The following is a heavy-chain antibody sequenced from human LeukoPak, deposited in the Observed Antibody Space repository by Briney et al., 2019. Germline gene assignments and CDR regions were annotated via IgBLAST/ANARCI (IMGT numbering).Heavy chain of an antibody. Sequence: GGSLRLSCAASGFTFSSYAMHWVRQAPGKGLEWVAVISYDGSNKYYADSVKGRFTISRDDSKNTLYLQMNSLRAEDTAVYYCARDIAAAVPAEYFQHWGQGTLVTVSS. CDR2: ISYDGSNK. CDR1: GFTFSSYA. CDR3: ARDIAAAVPAEYFQH. J-gene: IGHJ1*01. D-gene: IGHD6-13*01. V-gene: IGHV3-30-3*01.